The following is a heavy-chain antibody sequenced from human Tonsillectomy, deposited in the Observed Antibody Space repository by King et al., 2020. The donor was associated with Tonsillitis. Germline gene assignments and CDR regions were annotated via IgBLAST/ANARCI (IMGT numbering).Heavy chain of an antibody. CDR2: ISYDGSTK. Sequence: HVQLVESGGGVVQPGRSLRLSCEASGFTFSTYGMHWVRQAPGKGLEWVAVISYDGSTKYYADSVKGRFTISRDNSKNTVYLQMKSLRAEDTSLYYCAKSGDSYGFDSWGQGSLVTVSS. CDR1: GFTFSTYG. D-gene: IGHD5-18*01. V-gene: IGHV3-30*18. J-gene: IGHJ4*02. CDR3: AKSGDSYGFDS.